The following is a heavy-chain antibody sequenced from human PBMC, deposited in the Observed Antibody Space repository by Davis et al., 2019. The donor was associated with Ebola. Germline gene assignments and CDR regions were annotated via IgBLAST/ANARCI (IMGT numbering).Heavy chain of an antibody. CDR2: INHSGST. J-gene: IGHJ4*02. D-gene: IGHD1-1*01. V-gene: IGHV4-34*01. CDR3: AREAGGNEMD. Sequence: MPSETLSLTCAVYGGSFSGYYWSWIRQPPGKGLEWIGEINHSGSTNYNPSLKSRVTISVDKSKNQFSLKLSSVTAADTAVYYCAREAGGNEMDWGQGTLVTVSS. CDR1: GGSFSGYY.